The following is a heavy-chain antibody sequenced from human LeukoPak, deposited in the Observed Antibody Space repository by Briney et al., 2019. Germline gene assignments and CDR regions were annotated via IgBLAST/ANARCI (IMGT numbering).Heavy chain of an antibody. CDR3: ASRTDGGYAYYFDH. J-gene: IGHJ4*02. D-gene: IGHD3-22*01. CDR2: ISRGGTTI. Sequence: PGGSLRLSCAASGFTFSDFYMSWIRQAPGKGLEWISYISRGGTTIYYADSVKGRFTISRDNAKNSLYLQMNSLRGDDTAVYYCASRTDGGYAYYFDHWGQGPLVTVSS. CDR1: GFTFSDFY. V-gene: IGHV3-11*01.